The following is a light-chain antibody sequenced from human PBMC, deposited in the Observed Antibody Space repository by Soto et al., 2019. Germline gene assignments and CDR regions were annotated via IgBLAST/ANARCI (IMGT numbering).Light chain of an antibody. CDR3: CSYAGDCTWV. CDR1: SSDLGGYNY. J-gene: IGLJ3*02. Sequence: QSALTQPRSVSGSPGQSVTISCTGTSSDLGGYNYVSWYQQHPGKAPKLIIYDVSERPSGVPDRFSGSKSGNTASLTISGLQAEDEADYYCCSYAGDCTWVFGGGTKLTVL. V-gene: IGLV2-11*01. CDR2: DVS.